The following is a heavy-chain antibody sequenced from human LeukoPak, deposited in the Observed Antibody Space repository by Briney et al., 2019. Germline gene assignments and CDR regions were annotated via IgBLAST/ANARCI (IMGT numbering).Heavy chain of an antibody. Sequence: GGSLRLSCAASGFSFSDYYMSWIRQAPGKGLEWVSYISSSGSTIYYADSVKGRFTISRDNAKNSLYLQMNSLRAEDTAVYYCARMKWLANYFDYWGQGTLVTVSS. J-gene: IGHJ4*02. CDR3: ARMKWLANYFDY. V-gene: IGHV3-11*04. D-gene: IGHD3-22*01. CDR1: GFSFSDYY. CDR2: ISSSGSTI.